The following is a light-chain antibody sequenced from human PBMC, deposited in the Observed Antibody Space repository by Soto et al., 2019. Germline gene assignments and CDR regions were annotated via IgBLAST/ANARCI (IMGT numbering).Light chain of an antibody. Sequence: IQMTQSPSSLSAYVGDRVTITCRASQGITNDLGWYQQKPGEAPKLLIYDGSTLESGVPSRFSGSGSETQFTLTISGLQPEDFATYYCQQHYTYSWTFGQGTKVDIK. CDR1: QGITND. CDR3: QQHYTYSWT. J-gene: IGKJ1*01. CDR2: DGS. V-gene: IGKV1-17*01.